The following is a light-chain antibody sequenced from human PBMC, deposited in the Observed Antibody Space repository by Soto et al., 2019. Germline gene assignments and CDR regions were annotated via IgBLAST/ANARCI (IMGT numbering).Light chain of an antibody. J-gene: IGLJ1*01. CDR3: SSYASSMANV. V-gene: IGLV2-14*01. CDR1: SSDVGAYDY. CDR2: DVS. Sequence: QSALTQPASVSGSPGQSIAISCTGSSSDVGAYDYVSWYQHHPGKAPKLMIYDVSHRPSGVSNRFSGSKSGNTASLTISGLQAEDEADYYCSSYASSMANVFGTGTKVTVL.